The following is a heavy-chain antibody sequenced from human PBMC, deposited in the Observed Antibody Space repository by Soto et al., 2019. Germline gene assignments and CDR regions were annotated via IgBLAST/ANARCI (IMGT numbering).Heavy chain of an antibody. J-gene: IGHJ4*02. CDR3: ARGGPFGGKGYFDY. D-gene: IGHD3-16*01. V-gene: IGHV4-31*03. CDR1: GGSISSGGYY. Sequence: QVQLQESGPGLVKPSQTLSLTCTVSGGSISSGGYYWSWIRQHPGKGLEWIGYIYYSGSTYYNPSLKSRVTISVDTSKNQFSLKLSSVTAADTAVYYCARGGPFGGKGYFDYWGQGTLVTVSS. CDR2: IYYSGST.